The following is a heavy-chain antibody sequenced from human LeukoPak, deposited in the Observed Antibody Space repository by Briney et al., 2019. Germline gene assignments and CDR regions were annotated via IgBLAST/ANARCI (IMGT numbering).Heavy chain of an antibody. Sequence: QPGRSLRLSCAASGFTFSSYGMHWVRQAPGKGLEWVAVTWYDGSNKYYADSVKGRFTISRDNSKNTLYLQMNSLRAEDTAVYYCAKDPCDGGSCYSFDYWGQGTLVTVSS. CDR1: GFTFSSYG. J-gene: IGHJ4*02. D-gene: IGHD2-15*01. CDR2: TWYDGSNK. CDR3: AKDPCDGGSCYSFDY. V-gene: IGHV3-33*06.